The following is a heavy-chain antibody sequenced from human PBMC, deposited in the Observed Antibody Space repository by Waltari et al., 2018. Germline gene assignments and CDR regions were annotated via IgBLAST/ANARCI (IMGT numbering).Heavy chain of an antibody. D-gene: IGHD3-10*01. Sequence: QVQLLQSGDEVKKPGDSVKVSCKASGYSFTGYYLHWVRQAPGQGPEWLGRINPNSGLTDDGPRFQGRVTMTTDLSTTTVYMELSGLRPDDTAIYYCARRGGSYYYNGLDVWGQGATVTVSS. V-gene: IGHV1-2*06. CDR3: ARRGGSYYYNGLDV. CDR1: GYSFTGYY. J-gene: IGHJ6*02. CDR2: INPNSGLT.